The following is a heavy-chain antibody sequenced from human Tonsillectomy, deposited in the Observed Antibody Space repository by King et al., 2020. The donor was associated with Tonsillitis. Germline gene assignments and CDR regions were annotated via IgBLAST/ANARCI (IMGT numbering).Heavy chain of an antibody. D-gene: IGHD6-6*01. CDR1: GCTFSSYA. V-gene: IGHV1-69*04. Sequence: VQLVQSGAEVKKPGSSVKVSCKASGCTFSSYAISWVRQAPGQGLEWMGRIIPILGIANYAQKFQGRVTITADKSTSTAYMELSSLRSEDTAVYYCARDTSSSGFDYWGQGTLVTVSS. CDR3: ARDTSSSGFDY. CDR2: IIPILGIA. J-gene: IGHJ4*02.